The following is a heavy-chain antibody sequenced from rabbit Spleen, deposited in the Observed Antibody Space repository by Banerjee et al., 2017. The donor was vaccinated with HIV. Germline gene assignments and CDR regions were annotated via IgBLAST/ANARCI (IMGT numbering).Heavy chain of an antibody. CDR3: ARDSGTSFSSYGMDL. D-gene: IGHD8-1*01. CDR2: VAAGVSFTS. CDR1: GFDFSVYG. V-gene: IGHV1S45*01. J-gene: IGHJ6*01. Sequence: LEESGGGLVQPEGSLALSCKASGFDFSVYGLSWVRQAPGKGPEWIACVAAGVSFTSYYATWAKGRFTISKTSSTTVTLQMTSLTAADTATYFCARDSGTSFSSYGMDLWGPGTLVTVS.